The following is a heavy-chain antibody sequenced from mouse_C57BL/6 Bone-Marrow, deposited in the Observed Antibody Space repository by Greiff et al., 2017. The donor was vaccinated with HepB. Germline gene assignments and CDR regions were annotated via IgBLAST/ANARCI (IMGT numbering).Heavy chain of an antibody. D-gene: IGHD2-4*01. CDR3: ARLLLYDYDEGFAY. Sequence: EVKLVESGGGLVKPGGSLKLSCAASGFTFSDYGMHWVRQAPEKGLEWVAYISSGSSTIYYADTVKGRFTISRDNAKNTLFLQMTSLRSEDTAMYYCARLLLYDYDEGFAYWGQGTLVTVSA. CDR2: ISSGSSTI. V-gene: IGHV5-17*01. J-gene: IGHJ3*01. CDR1: GFTFSDYG.